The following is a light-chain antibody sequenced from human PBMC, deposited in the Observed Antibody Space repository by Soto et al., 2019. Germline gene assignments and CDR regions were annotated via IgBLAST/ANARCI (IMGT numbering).Light chain of an antibody. CDR1: QSVSSNY. CDR2: GAS. CDR3: QQYGRSAYT. J-gene: IGKJ2*01. Sequence: EIVLTQSPGTLSLSPGERATLSCRASQSVSSNYLAWYQQKPGQAPRLLIYGASSRATGIPDRFSGSGSGTDCTLTMSRLEPEDFAVYYCQQYGRSAYTFGQGTTLQIK. V-gene: IGKV3-20*01.